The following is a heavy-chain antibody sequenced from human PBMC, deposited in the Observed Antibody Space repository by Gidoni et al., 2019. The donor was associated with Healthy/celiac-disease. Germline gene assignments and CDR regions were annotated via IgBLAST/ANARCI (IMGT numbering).Heavy chain of an antibody. CDR2: MNPNSGNT. CDR1: GYTFTSYD. Sequence: QVPLVQSGAEVKKPGASVKVSCKASGYTFTSYDINWVRQATGQGLEWMGWMNPNSGNTGYAQKFQGRVTMTRNTSISTAYMELSSLRSEDTAVYYCARGVKAGFGVARRYYGMDVWGQGTTVTVSS. CDR3: ARGVKAGFGVARRYYGMDV. D-gene: IGHD3-3*01. J-gene: IGHJ6*02. V-gene: IGHV1-8*01.